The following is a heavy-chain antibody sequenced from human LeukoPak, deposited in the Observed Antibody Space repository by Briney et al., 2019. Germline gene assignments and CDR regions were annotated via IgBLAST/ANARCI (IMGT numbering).Heavy chain of an antibody. J-gene: IGHJ3*02. CDR1: GLTASSSY. CDR2: IYSDGTT. CDR3: ARNKRMTPNDAFDI. D-gene: IGHD2-15*01. Sequence: GGSLRLSCAASGLTASSSYMNWVRQTPGKGLEWVSVIYSDGTTYYADSVKGRFTISRDNSKNTLYLQMNSLRAEDTAMYYCARNKRMTPNDAFDIWGQGTVVTVSS. V-gene: IGHV3-53*01.